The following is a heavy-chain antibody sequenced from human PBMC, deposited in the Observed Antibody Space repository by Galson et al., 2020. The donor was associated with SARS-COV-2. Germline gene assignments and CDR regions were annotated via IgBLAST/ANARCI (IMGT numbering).Heavy chain of an antibody. CDR2: IYYSGST. D-gene: IGHD3-22*01. CDR1: GGSISSGGYY. V-gene: IGHV4-31*03. CDR3: ARSGGSGYYYVVYYGMDV. Sequence: ASETLSLTCTVSGGSISSGGYYWSWIRQHPGKGLEWIGYIYYSGSTYYNPSLKSRVTISVDTSKNQFSLKLSSVTAADTAVYYCARSGGSGYYYVVYYGMDVWGQGTTVTVSS. J-gene: IGHJ6*02.